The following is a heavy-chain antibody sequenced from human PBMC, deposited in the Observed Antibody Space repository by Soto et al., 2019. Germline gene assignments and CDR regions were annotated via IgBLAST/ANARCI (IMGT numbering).Heavy chain of an antibody. CDR1: GYTFTSYG. CDR3: ARDSVACGDFTGAFDI. CDR2: ISAYNGNT. D-gene: IGHD4-17*01. J-gene: IGHJ3*02. V-gene: IGHV1-18*01. Sequence: QVQLVQSGAEVKKPGASVKVSCKASGYTFTSYGISWVRQAPGQGLEWMGWISAYNGNTNYAQKLQGRVTMTTDTSTSTGYMELRSLRSDDTAVYYCARDSVACGDFTGAFDIWGQGTMVTVSS.